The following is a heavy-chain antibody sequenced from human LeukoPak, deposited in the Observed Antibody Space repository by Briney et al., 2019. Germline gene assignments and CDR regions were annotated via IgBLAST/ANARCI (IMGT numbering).Heavy chain of an antibody. D-gene: IGHD1-1*01. CDR3: VKITSVTGGDC. J-gene: IGHJ4*02. Sequence: PGGSLRLSCAASGFAFSSYAVHWVRQAPGKGLECVAVISHDGSKKYYADFVKGRFTISRDNSKNTLYLQMSSLRAEDTAVYYCVKITSVTGGDCWGQGTRLTVSS. CDR1: GFAFSSYA. CDR2: ISHDGSKK. V-gene: IGHV3-30-3*02.